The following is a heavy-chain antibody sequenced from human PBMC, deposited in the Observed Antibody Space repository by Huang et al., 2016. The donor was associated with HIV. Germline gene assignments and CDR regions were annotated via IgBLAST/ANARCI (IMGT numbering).Heavy chain of an antibody. J-gene: IGHJ4*02. CDR1: GGPFRSYS. V-gene: IGHV1-69*11. CDR2: LMPVVDSA. Sequence: QVQLLQSGAEVKKPGSSVKVSCKASGGPFRSYSMAWVRQAPGQGLEWMASLMPVVDSANYAQKLQGRVRVTEDESTSTVYMELRDLRPDDTAMYFCARGSLEYSVSSSLDYWGQGTHVTVSS. CDR3: ARGSLEYSVSSSLDY. D-gene: IGHD4-4*01.